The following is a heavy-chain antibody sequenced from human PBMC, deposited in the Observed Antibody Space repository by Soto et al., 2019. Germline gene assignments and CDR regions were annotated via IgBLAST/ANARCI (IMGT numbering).Heavy chain of an antibody. CDR3: ARIRASYGDYGVDAFDI. D-gene: IGHD4-17*01. V-gene: IGHV2-26*01. CDR2: IFSNDEK. Sequence: QVTLKESGPVLVKPTETLTLTCTVSGFSLSNARMGVSWIRQPPGKALEWLAHIFSNDEKSYSTSLKSRLTISKDTSKSQVVLTMPNMDPVDTATYYCARIRASYGDYGVDAFDIWGQGTMVTVSS. CDR1: GFSLSNARMG. J-gene: IGHJ3*02.